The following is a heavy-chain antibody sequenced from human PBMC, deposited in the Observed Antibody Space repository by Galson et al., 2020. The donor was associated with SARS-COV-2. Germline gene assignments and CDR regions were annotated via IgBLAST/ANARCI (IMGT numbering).Heavy chain of an antibody. CDR2: VYPSGTT. D-gene: IGHD3-22*01. Sequence: SETLSLTCTVSGYSVSTTNYWGWVRQPPGRGLEWIGSVYPSGTTYYNPSLKSRVTISVDTSTNQFSLRLDSVTAADTALYYCARQGVNMIVLVTVPGWYFDLWGRGTLLTVSS. J-gene: IGHJ2*01. CDR1: GYSVSTTNY. V-gene: IGHV4-38-2*02. CDR3: ARQGVNMIVLVTVPGWYFDL.